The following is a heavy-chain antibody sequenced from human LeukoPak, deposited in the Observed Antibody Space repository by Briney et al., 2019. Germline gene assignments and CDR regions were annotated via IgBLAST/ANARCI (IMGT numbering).Heavy chain of an antibody. CDR3: ASTLTYGSGSYYKGLY. D-gene: IGHD3-10*01. V-gene: IGHV4-39*07. J-gene: IGHJ4*02. CDR2: IYYSGST. CDR1: GGSISSSSYY. Sequence: KPSETLSLTCTVSGGSISSSSYYWGWIRQPPGKGLEWIGSIYYSGSTYYNPSLKSRVTISVDTSKNQFSLKLSSVTAADTAVYYCASTLTYGSGSYYKGLYWGQGTLVTVSP.